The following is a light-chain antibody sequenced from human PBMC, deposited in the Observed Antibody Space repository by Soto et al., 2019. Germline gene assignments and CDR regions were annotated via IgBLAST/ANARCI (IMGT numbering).Light chain of an antibody. V-gene: IGLV2-14*01. CDR3: TSFTTSTILSV. CDR2: EVT. Sequence: QSVLTQPASVSGCRGQSSTISWTGGSSDIGAYDFVPWYQQHPAKAPTLMVYEVTTRPSGVSNRFSGSNSGNTASLTISGLQAGDEADYYFTSFTTSTILSVFGTGTKVTVL. J-gene: IGLJ1*01. CDR1: SSDIGAYDF.